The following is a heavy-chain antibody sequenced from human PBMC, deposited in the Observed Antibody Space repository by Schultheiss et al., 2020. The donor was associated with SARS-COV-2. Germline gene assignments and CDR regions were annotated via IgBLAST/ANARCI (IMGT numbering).Heavy chain of an antibody. Sequence: SVKVSCKASGYTFTSYDINWVRQASGQGLEWMGGIIPIFGTANYAQKFQGRVTMTRDTSTSTVYMELSSLRSDDTAVYYCARVPWDQDYWGQGTLVTVSS. CDR3: ARVPWDQDY. CDR1: GYTFTSYD. V-gene: IGHV1-69*05. D-gene: IGHD1-26*01. CDR2: IIPIFGTA. J-gene: IGHJ4*02.